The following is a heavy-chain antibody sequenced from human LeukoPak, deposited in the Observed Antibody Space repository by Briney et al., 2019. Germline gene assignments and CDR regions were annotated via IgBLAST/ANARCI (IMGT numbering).Heavy chain of an antibody. Sequence: GGSLRLSCAASGFTVSSNYMSWVRQAPGKGLEWVSVIYSGGSTYYADSVKGRFTISRDNSKNTLYLQLNSLRAEDTAVYYCAKDLYGDYDFDCWDQGTLVTVSS. J-gene: IGHJ4*02. V-gene: IGHV3-53*01. D-gene: IGHD4-17*01. CDR2: IYSGGST. CDR3: AKDLYGDYDFDC. CDR1: GFTVSSNY.